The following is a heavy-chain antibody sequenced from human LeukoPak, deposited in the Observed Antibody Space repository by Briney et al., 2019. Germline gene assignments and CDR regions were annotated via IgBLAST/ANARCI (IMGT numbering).Heavy chain of an antibody. Sequence: GGSLRLSCAASGFTFDDYAMHWVRQAPGKGLEWVSVIYADGYTRDAASVKGRFSISRHNSKNTVYLQMDNLRPEDTAVYYCARDRRGEKDFDVWGPGTMVTVSS. V-gene: IGHV3-53*04. CDR2: IYADGYT. CDR1: GFTFDDYA. J-gene: IGHJ3*01. CDR3: ARDRRGEKDFDV.